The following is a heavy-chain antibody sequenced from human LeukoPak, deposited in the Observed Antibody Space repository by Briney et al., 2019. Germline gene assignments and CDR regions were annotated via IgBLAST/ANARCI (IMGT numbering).Heavy chain of an antibody. V-gene: IGHV1-2*02. J-gene: IGHJ5*02. CDR3: ARALGVTAFDP. CDR2: INPNSGGT. Sequence: GASVKVSCKASGYTFTGYYMHWVRQAPGQGLEWMGWINPNSGGTNYAQKFQGRVTMTSDTSISTAYMQLSMLRSDDTAVYYCARALGVTAFDPWGQGTLVTVSS. D-gene: IGHD7-27*01. CDR1: GYTFTGYY.